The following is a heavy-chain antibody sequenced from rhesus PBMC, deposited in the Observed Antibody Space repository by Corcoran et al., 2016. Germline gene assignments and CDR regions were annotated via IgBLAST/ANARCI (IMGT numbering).Heavy chain of an antibody. CDR2: IYGRGGSN. Sequence: QVQLQESGPGLVKPSETLSLTCAVSGYSISSGYYWGWIRQPPGKGLEGIGRIYGRGGSNYLNPSLKGRVTLSVDTSKNRFSLKLSSVTAADTAVYYCVRVGSSWSEWDTVGTEWYFDLWGPGTPITISS. CDR1: GYSISSGYY. D-gene: IGHD5-42*01. J-gene: IGHJ2*01. V-gene: IGHV4S14*01. CDR3: VRVGSSWSEWDTVGTEWYFDL.